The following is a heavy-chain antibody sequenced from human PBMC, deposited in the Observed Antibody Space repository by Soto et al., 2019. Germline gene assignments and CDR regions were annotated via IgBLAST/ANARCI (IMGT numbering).Heavy chain of an antibody. D-gene: IGHD4-17*01. CDR3: LRSATVTKLPVRYYYGMDV. CDR2: ISYDGSNK. V-gene: IGHV3-30-3*01. CDR1: EFTFSSYS. J-gene: IGHJ6*02. Sequence: GESLRLSCSPSEFTFSSYSMNWVRQAPGQELTWVAVISYDGSNKYYADSVKGRFTISRDNSKNTLYLQMNSLRAEDTAVYYCLRSATVTKLPVRYYYGMDVWGQGTTVTVSS.